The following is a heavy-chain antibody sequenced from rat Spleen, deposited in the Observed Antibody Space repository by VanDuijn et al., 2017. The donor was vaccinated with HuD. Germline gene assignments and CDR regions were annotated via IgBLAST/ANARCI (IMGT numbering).Heavy chain of an antibody. Sequence: EVQLVESGGGLVQPGRSLKLSCVASGFTFNNYWMTWIRQAPGKGLEWVASITNTGGSTYFGDSVKGRFTISRDNARSTLNLHMDSLRSEDTAIYYCTRRGYLSDWYFDLWGPGTMVTVSS. D-gene: IGHD4-4*01. CDR3: TRRGYLSDWYFDL. CDR2: ITNTGGST. CDR1: GFTFNNYW. J-gene: IGHJ1*01. V-gene: IGHV5-31*01.